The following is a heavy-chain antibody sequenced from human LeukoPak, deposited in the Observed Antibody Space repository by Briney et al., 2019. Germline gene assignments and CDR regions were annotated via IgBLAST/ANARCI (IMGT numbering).Heavy chain of an antibody. J-gene: IGHJ4*02. Sequence: ASVKVSCTASGYTFTGYYMHWVRQAPGQGLEWMGRINPNSGGTNYAQKFQGRVTMTRDTSISTAYMELSRLRSDDTAVYYCARVKYSSSWYRNDTWGYWGQGTLVTVSS. D-gene: IGHD6-13*01. V-gene: IGHV1-2*06. CDR3: ARVKYSSSWYRNDTWGY. CDR2: INPNSGGT. CDR1: GYTFTGYY.